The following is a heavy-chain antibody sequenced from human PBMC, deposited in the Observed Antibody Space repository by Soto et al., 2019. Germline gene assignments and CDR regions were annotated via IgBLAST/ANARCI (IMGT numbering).Heavy chain of an antibody. CDR3: ARGYYDILTGP. Sequence: SETLSLTCAVYGGSFSGYYWSWIRQPPGKGLEWIGEINHSGSTNYNPSLKSRVTISVDTSKNQFSLKLSSVTAADTAVYYCARGYYDILTGPWGQGTLVTVSS. V-gene: IGHV4-34*01. D-gene: IGHD3-9*01. J-gene: IGHJ5*02. CDR1: GGSFSGYY. CDR2: INHSGST.